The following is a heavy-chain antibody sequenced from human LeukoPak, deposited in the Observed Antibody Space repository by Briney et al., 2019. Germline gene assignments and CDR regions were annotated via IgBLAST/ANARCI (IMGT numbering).Heavy chain of an antibody. CDR1: GFTFTSYG. D-gene: IGHD3-16*02. CDR2: ISAYNGNT. CDR3: ARERLGELSPRMVAFDI. V-gene: IGHV1-18*01. J-gene: IGHJ3*02. Sequence: ASVKVSCKASGFTFTSYGFNWVRQAPGQGLEWMGWISAYNGNTNYAQNLQGRVTMTTDTSTRTAYMELRSLRSDDTAVYYCARERLGELSPRMVAFDIWGQGTMVTVSS.